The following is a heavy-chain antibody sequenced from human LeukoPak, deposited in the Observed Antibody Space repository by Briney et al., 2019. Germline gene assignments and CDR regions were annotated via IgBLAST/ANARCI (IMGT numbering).Heavy chain of an antibody. V-gene: IGHV4-34*01. CDR3: ASERITMVRGVIIERYFQH. Sequence: PSETLSLTCTVSGDSLTSYYWSWIRQPPRKGLEWIGEINHSGSTNYNPSLKSRVTISVDTSKNQFSLKLSSVTAADTAVYYCASERITMVRGVIIERYFQHWGQGTLVTVSS. D-gene: IGHD3-10*01. J-gene: IGHJ1*01. CDR2: INHSGST. CDR1: GDSLTSYY.